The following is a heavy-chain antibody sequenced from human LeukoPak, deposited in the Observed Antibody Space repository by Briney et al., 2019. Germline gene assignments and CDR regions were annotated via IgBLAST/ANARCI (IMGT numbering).Heavy chain of an antibody. CDR3: ARRPDRDYGLDY. J-gene: IGHJ4*02. Sequence: SETLSLTCTVSGGSISSSSYYWGWIRQPPGKGLEWIGSIYYSGSTYYNPSLKSRVTISVDTSKNQFSLKLSSVTAADTAVYYCARRPDRDYGLDYWGQGALVTVSS. CDR1: GGSISSSSYY. CDR2: IYYSGST. D-gene: IGHD4-17*01. V-gene: IGHV4-39*01.